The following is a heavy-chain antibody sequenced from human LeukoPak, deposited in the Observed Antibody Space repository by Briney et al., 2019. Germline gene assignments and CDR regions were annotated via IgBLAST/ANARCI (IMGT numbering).Heavy chain of an antibody. J-gene: IGHJ4*02. V-gene: IGHV3-21*01. D-gene: IGHD3-3*01. CDR1: GFTFSSYS. Sequence: GGSLRLSCAASGFTFSSYSMNWVRQAPGKGLEWVSSISSSSSYIYYADSVKGRFTISRDNAKNSLYLQMNSLRAEDTAVYYCARSGRQLRFLEWLLLSGDYWGQGTLVTVSS. CDR3: ARSGRQLRFLEWLLLSGDY. CDR2: ISSSSSYI.